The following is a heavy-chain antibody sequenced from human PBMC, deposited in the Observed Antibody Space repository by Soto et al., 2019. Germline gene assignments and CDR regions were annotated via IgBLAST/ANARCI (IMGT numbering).Heavy chain of an antibody. Sequence: PGESLKISCKGSGYSFTNYWIGWVRQMPGKDLEWIGIIYPEDSETRYSPSFQGLVTISVDKSISTAYLQWNSLQASDTAVYYCAKVSSSWYAGFFDLWGQGTPVTVSS. D-gene: IGHD6-13*01. CDR2: IYPEDSET. V-gene: IGHV5-51*01. CDR3: AKVSSSWYAGFFDL. CDR1: GYSFTNYW. J-gene: IGHJ4*02.